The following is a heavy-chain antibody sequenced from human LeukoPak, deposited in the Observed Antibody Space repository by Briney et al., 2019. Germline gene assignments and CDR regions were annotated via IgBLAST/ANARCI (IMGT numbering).Heavy chain of an antibody. CDR3: ARDGHFDY. CDR2: INPNSGGT. CDR1: GYTFTGYN. Sequence: ASVKVSCKASGYTFTGYNMQWLRQAPGQGLEWMGWINPNSGGTNYAQKFQGRVAMTRDTSISTAYMELSRLRSDDTAVYYCARDGHFDYWGQGNLVTVSS. V-gene: IGHV1-2*02. J-gene: IGHJ4*02.